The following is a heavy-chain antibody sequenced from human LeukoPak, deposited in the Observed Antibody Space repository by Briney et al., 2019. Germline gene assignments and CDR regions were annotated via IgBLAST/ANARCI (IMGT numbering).Heavy chain of an antibody. CDR3: ARVPSIHTGGSPNWIDP. D-gene: IGHD2-8*02. CDR2: ISYDGSNK. CDR1: GFTFSSYG. Sequence: GRSLRLSCAASGFTFSSYGMHWVRQAPGKGLEWVAVISYDGSNKYYADSVKGRFTISRDNSKNSLSLQMNSVSVEDTAVYYCARVPSIHTGGSPNWIDPWGQGTLVTVSS. J-gene: IGHJ5*02. V-gene: IGHV3-30*03.